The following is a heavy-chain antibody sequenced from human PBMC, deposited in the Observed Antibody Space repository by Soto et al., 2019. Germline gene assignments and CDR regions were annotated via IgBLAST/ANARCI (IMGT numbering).Heavy chain of an antibody. CDR2: IYHTGST. D-gene: IGHD3-22*01. CDR3: ARFDYYDSSGYLDFGPK. CDR1: GVSLTSRTSY. Sequence: SETLSLTCTVSGVSLTSRTSYWGWIRQPPGKGLEWIGNIYHTGSTYYNPSLESRVTISVDRSKNQFSLKLSSVTAADTAVYYCARFDYYDSSGYLDFGPKWGQGTLVTVSS. J-gene: IGHJ4*02. V-gene: IGHV4-39*07.